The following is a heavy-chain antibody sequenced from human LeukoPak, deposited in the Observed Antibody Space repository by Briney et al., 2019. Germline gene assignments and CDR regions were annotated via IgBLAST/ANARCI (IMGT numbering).Heavy chain of an antibody. J-gene: IGHJ4*02. Sequence: SETLSLTCAVYGGSFSGYYWSWIRQPPGRGLEWVGEINHSGSTNYNPSLKSRVTISVDTSKNQFSLKLSSVTAADTAVYYCARGLGDGYNDAGSLVSGYYFDYWGQGTLVTVSS. CDR3: ARGLGDGYNDAGSLVSGYYFDY. D-gene: IGHD5-24*01. V-gene: IGHV4-34*01. CDR1: GGSFSGYY. CDR2: INHSGST.